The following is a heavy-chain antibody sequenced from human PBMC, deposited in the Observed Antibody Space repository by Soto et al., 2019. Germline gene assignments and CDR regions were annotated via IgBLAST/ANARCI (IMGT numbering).Heavy chain of an antibody. V-gene: IGHV1-18*04. D-gene: IGHD3-10*01. Sequence: ASVKVSCKSSGYTFKTYGISCVLQSPCQWLEWMGCISPYNGDRRLSERMQGRLTMTTDTSTSTGYMELRSLTADDTAVYYCATTRSYDSHRPFDYWGQGTLVTVSS. CDR3: ATTRSYDSHRPFDY. J-gene: IGHJ4*02. CDR1: GYTFKTYG. CDR2: ISPYNGDR.